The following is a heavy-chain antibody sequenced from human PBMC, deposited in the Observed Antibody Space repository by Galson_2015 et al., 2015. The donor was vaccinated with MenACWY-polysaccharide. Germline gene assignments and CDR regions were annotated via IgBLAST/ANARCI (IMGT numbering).Heavy chain of an antibody. CDR1: GFTFSSYS. Sequence: SLRLSCAASGFTFSSYSMNWVRQAPGKGLEWVSSISSGSSYIYYGDSVKGRFTISRDNAKNSLYLQMNSLRAEDTAVYYCARGPGGGGSYGPIDYWSQGTLVTVSS. D-gene: IGHD1-26*01. CDR3: ARGPGGGGSYGPIDY. V-gene: IGHV3-21*01. J-gene: IGHJ4*02. CDR2: ISSGSSYI.